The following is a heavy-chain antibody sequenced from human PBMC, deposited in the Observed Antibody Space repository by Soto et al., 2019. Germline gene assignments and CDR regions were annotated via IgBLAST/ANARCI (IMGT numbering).Heavy chain of an antibody. V-gene: IGHV1-18*01. CDR1: GYTFPTYG. CDR3: ARDLTPYSYGYEYFDY. CDR2: ISAYNANT. J-gene: IGHJ4*02. Sequence: QVQLVQSGTEVKKPGASVKVSCKASGYTFPTYGFSWVRQAPGQGLEWMGWISAYNANTNYAQKFQGRLTMTTDTSTSTAYMELRSLRSDDTAVYYCARDLTPYSYGYEYFDYWGQGTLVTVPS. D-gene: IGHD5-18*01.